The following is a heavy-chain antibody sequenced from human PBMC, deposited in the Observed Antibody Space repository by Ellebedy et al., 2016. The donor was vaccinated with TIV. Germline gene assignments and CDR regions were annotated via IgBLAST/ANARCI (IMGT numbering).Heavy chain of an antibody. V-gene: IGHV3-30*18. Sequence: GESLKISXAASGFTFSSYGMHWVRQAPGKGLEWVAVISYDGSNKYYADSVKGRFTISRDNSKNTLYLQMNSLRAEDTAVYYCAKPSIAVAGMAGSVYYFDYWGQGTLVTVSS. J-gene: IGHJ4*02. CDR3: AKPSIAVAGMAGSVYYFDY. CDR1: GFTFSSYG. D-gene: IGHD6-19*01. CDR2: ISYDGSNK.